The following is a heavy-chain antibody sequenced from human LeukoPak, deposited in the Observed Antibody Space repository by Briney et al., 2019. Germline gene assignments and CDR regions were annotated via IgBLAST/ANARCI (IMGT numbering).Heavy chain of an antibody. CDR2: IWYDGSNK. V-gene: IGHV3-33*01. Sequence: PGGSLRLSCAASGFSFSYYGMHWVRQAPGKGLEWVAVIWYDGSNKNYADSVKGRFTISRGNSMNTLYLQMNSLRGEDTALYYCARARDNYDNSGFSALEYWGQGTLVTVSS. J-gene: IGHJ4*02. CDR1: GFSFSYYG. CDR3: ARARDNYDNSGFSALEY. D-gene: IGHD3-22*01.